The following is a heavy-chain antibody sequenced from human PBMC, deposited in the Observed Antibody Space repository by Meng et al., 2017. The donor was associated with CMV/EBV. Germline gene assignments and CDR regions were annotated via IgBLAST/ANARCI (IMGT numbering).Heavy chain of an antibody. CDR1: GFTFNTYE. CDR3: ARWYCSTTSCLFDY. D-gene: IGHD2-2*01. J-gene: IGHJ4*02. V-gene: IGHV3-48*03. CDR2: ISSNGNTI. Sequence: GGSLRLSCTASGFTFNTYEMNWVRQAPGKGLEWVSYISSNGNTIFYADFVKGRFTVSRGNPKNSLYLQMNSLRADDTAVYYCARWYCSTTSCLFDYWGQGALVTVSS.